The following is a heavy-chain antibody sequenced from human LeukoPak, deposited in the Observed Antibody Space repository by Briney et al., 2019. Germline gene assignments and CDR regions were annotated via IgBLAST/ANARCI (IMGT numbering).Heavy chain of an antibody. D-gene: IGHD3-10*01. CDR1: GGTFSSYA. Sequence: SVKVSCKASGGTFSSYAISWVRQVPGQGLEWMGRIIPIFGTANYAQKFQGRVTITTDESTSTAYMELSSLRSEDTAVYYCASRSFSGGSGSYNIRDYWGQGTLVTVSS. CDR2: IIPIFGTA. J-gene: IGHJ4*02. V-gene: IGHV1-69*05. CDR3: ASRSFSGGSGSYNIRDY.